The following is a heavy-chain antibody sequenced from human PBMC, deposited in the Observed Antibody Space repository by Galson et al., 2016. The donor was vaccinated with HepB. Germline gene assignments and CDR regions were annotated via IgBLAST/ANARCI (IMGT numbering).Heavy chain of an antibody. Sequence: SLRLSCAASGFTVSSNYMTWVGQDPGKGLEWVSVIYSGGSTFYADSVKGRFTIYRHNSQNTLYLQMDSLRVEDTAVYYCICELGVVIRRHYWGQGTLVTVSS. J-gene: IGHJ4*02. D-gene: IGHD3-3*01. CDR3: ICELGVVIRRHY. V-gene: IGHV3-53*04. CDR2: IYSGGST. CDR1: GFTVSSNY.